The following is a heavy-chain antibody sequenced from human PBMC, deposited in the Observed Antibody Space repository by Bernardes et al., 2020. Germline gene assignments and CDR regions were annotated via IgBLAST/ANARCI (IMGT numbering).Heavy chain of an antibody. CDR1: GSTFSTYA. D-gene: IGHD1-7*01. CDR2: ITGSGGTT. V-gene: IGHV3-23*01. Sequence: GGSLRLSCVLPGSTFSTYAMSWVRQAPGKGLQWVSTITGSGGTTYYADSVKGRFTVSRDNSQNTVYLQMNSLRVEDTAVYYCAKAMGLGTTYVLDYWGQGSLVTVSS. J-gene: IGHJ4*02. CDR3: AKAMGLGTTYVLDY.